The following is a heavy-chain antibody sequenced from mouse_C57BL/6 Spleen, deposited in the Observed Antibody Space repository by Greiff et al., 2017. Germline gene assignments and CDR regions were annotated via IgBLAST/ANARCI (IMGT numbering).Heavy chain of an antibody. Sequence: VQLQQPGAELVKPGASVKMSCKASGYTFTSYWITWVKQRPGQGLGWIGVIYPGGGSTNYKEKFKGKATLTVDTSSSTAYMQLSSLTSEDSAVYYCARPYYSNYWYFDVWGTGTTVTVSS. D-gene: IGHD2-5*01. CDR2: IYPGGGST. V-gene: IGHV1-55*01. CDR3: ARPYYSNYWYFDV. CDR1: GYTFTSYW. J-gene: IGHJ1*03.